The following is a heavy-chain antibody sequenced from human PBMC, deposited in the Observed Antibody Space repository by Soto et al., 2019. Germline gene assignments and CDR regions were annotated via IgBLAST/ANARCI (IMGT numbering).Heavy chain of an antibody. D-gene: IGHD3-3*01. V-gene: IGHV1-69*12. Sequence: QVQLVQSGAEVKKPGSSVKVSCKASGGTFSRYAISWVRQARGQGLEWMGGIIPLFGTPNYAQKFQGRVTSTADASAHTAYMELRSLSSADTAVYYCARDSYDFDRGGAYYGMDVWGQGTTVTVSS. CDR3: ARDSYDFDRGGAYYGMDV. CDR1: GGTFSRYA. J-gene: IGHJ6*02. CDR2: IIPLFGTP.